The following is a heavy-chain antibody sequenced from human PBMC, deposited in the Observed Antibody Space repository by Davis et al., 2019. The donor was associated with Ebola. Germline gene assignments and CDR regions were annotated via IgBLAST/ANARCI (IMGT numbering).Heavy chain of an antibody. CDR2: IYPGDSDT. D-gene: IGHD3-10*01. CDR1: GYSFTSYW. J-gene: IGHJ4*02. Sequence: GGSLRLSCKGSGYSFTSYWIGWVRQMPGKGLEWMGIIYPGDSDTRYSPSFQGQVTISADKSISTAYLQWSSLKASDTAMYYCARLTLWFGESAPEYYFDYWGQGTLVTVSS. V-gene: IGHV5-51*01. CDR3: ARLTLWFGESAPEYYFDY.